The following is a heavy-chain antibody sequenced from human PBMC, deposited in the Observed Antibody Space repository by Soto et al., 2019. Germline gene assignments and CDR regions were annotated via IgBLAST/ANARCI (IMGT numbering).Heavy chain of an antibody. CDR3: VRGRYGSEIH. J-gene: IGHJ4*02. Sequence: EVRLVESGGGLVQPGGSLRLSCAAFGFTVSSNYMTWVRLAPGKGLEWVSLVYSGGATHYAASVKGRFTISTPSSPNTLFLPLNSLRTEDTATYYCVRGRYGSEIHWGQGTKVTVSS. CDR2: VYSGGAT. D-gene: IGHD3-10*01. CDR1: GFTVSSNY. V-gene: IGHV3-53*04.